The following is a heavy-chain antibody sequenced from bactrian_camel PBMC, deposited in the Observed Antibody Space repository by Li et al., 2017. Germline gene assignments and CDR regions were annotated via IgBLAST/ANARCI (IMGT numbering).Heavy chain of an antibody. CDR3: AAHNWLYELYY. Sequence: EVQLVESGGGLVQPGGSLRLSCAVSGGRFSSYAMGWFRQAPGKGLVWVSDISSGGGTTNYGDSVKCRFTISRDNAKNMVYLHLNSLKTEDTAVYYCAAHNWLYELYYRGQGTQVTVS. CDR1: GGRFSSYA. CDR2: ISSGGGTT. J-gene: IGHJ4*01. D-gene: IGHD1*01. V-gene: IGHV3S40*01.